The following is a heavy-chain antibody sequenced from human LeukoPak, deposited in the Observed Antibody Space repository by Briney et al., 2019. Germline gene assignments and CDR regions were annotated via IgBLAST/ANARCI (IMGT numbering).Heavy chain of an antibody. J-gene: IGHJ6*03. V-gene: IGHV1-18*01. CDR3: ARVGKGKPPNLDCSGGSCYGLNYYYYMDV. CDR2: ISAYNGNR. Sequence: GAAVQVSCKASGYTFTSYGISSVRQPPGQGLEWMGWISAYNGNRNYAPKLQGRVTMTTDTSTSTAYMELRSLRSDDTAVYYCARVGKGKPPNLDCSGGSCYGLNYYYYMDVWGKGTTVTVSS. CDR1: GYTFTSYG. D-gene: IGHD2-15*01.